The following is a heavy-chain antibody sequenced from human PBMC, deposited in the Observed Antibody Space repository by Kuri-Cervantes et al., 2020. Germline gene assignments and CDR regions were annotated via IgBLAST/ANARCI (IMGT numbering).Heavy chain of an antibody. J-gene: IGHJ3*02. V-gene: IGHV3-30-3*01. Sequence: GESLKISCAASGFTFSSYAMHWVRQAPGKGLEWVAVISYDGSNKYYADSVKGRFTISRDNSKNTLYLQMNSLRAEDTAVYYCARYDFRYSSGWYSEDAFDIWGQGTTVTVSS. CDR2: ISYDGSNK. D-gene: IGHD6-19*01. CDR1: GFTFSSYA. CDR3: ARYDFRYSSGWYSEDAFDI.